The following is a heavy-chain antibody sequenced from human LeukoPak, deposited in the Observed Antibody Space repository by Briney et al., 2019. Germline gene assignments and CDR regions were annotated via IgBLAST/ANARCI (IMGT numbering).Heavy chain of an antibody. CDR2: IYTSGST. Sequence: SQTLSLTCTVSGGSISSGSYYWSWIRQPAGKGLEWIGRIYTSGSTNYNPSLKSRVTISVDTSKNQFSLKLSSVTAADTAVYYCARDLDGYNQGIPFDYWGQGTLVTVSS. D-gene: IGHD5-24*01. J-gene: IGHJ4*02. CDR3: ARDLDGYNQGIPFDY. V-gene: IGHV4-61*02. CDR1: GGSISSGSYY.